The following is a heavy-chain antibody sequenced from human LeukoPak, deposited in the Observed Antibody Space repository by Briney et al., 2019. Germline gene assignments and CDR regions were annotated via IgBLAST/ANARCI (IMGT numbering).Heavy chain of an antibody. J-gene: IGHJ4*02. D-gene: IGHD6-13*01. CDR1: GFTFSDYY. CDR3: VRAPAEVDY. CDR2: ITSSGSTI. Sequence: GGSLRLSCAASGFTFSDYYMGWIRQPAGKGLEWVAFITSSGSTIYYADSVKGRPNISRHNAKKSQYLQMNSLRVEDTAVYYCVRAPAEVDYWGPGTLVTVSS. V-gene: IGHV3-11*01.